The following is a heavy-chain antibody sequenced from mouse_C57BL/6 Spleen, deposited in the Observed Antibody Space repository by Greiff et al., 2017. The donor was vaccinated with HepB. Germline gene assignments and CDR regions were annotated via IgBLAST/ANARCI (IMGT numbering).Heavy chain of an antibody. J-gene: IGHJ1*03. CDR1: GYTFTSYW. Sequence: QVQLQQPGAELVKPGASVKLSCKASGYTFTSYWMHWVKQRPGQGLEWIGMIHPNSGSTNYNEKFKSKATLSVDKSSSTAYMQLSSLTSEDSAVYYCAREGGNYPGDVWGTGTTVTVSS. D-gene: IGHD2-1*01. CDR2: IHPNSGST. CDR3: AREGGNYPGDV. V-gene: IGHV1-64*01.